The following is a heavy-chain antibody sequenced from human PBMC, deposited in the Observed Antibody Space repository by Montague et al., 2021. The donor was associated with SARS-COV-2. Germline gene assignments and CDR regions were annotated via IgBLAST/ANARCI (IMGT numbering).Heavy chain of an antibody. D-gene: IGHD4-17*01. CDR2: IYYTGST. Sequence: SETLSLTCTVSGGSIGTYYWNWIRQSPGKGLEWLGYIYYTGSTKYSPSLKSRVTISMDTSRDQLSLRLKSVTAADTAVYYCARDNYGDWGYYGLDVWGQGTLVIVS. V-gene: IGHV4-59*01. J-gene: IGHJ6*02. CDR1: GGSIGTYY. CDR3: ARDNYGDWGYYGLDV.